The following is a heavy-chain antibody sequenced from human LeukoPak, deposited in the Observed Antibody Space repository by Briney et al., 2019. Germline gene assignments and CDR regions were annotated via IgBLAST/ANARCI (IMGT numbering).Heavy chain of an antibody. Sequence: GGSLRLSCAASGFTFSSYGMHWVRQAPGKGLEWAAFIRYDGSNKYYADSVKGRFTISRDNAKNSLYLQMNSLRAEDTAVYYCARVEASGYDYGAFDYWGQGTLVTVSS. CDR2: IRYDGSNK. D-gene: IGHD5-12*01. J-gene: IGHJ4*02. CDR3: ARVEASGYDYGAFDY. V-gene: IGHV3-30*02. CDR1: GFTFSSYG.